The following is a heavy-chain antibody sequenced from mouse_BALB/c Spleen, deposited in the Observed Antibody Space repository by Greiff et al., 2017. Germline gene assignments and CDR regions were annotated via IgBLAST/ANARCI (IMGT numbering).Heavy chain of an antibody. D-gene: IGHD2-3*01. CDR1: GYTFTSYW. J-gene: IGHJ2*01. CDR2: INPSNGRT. CDR3: AGYDGYYVGY. V-gene: IGHV1S81*02. Sequence: VQLQQPGAELVKPGASVKLSCKASGYTFTSYWMHWVKQRPGQGLEWIGEINPSNGRTNYNEKFKSKATLTVDKSSSTAYMQLSSLTSEDSAVYYCAGYDGYYVGYWGQGTTLTVSS.